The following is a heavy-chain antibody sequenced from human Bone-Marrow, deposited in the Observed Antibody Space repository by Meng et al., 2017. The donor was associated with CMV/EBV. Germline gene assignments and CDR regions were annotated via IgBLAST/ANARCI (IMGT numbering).Heavy chain of an antibody. J-gene: IGHJ2*01. D-gene: IGHD4-23*01. CDR2: ISRNSGSV. CDR3: ARDGGNTNWYFDL. CDR1: GFTFEDYA. V-gene: IGHV3-9*01. Sequence: SLKISCAASGFTFEDYAMHWVRQVPGKGLEWVSGISRNSGSVVYADSVKGRFTISRDNAKNVLYLQMNGLRAEDTAVYYCARDGGNTNWYFDLWGRGTLVTVPS.